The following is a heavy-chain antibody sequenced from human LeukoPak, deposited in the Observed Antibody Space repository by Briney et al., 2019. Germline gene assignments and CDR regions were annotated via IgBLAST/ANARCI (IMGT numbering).Heavy chain of an antibody. V-gene: IGHV4-39*07. CDR1: GGSISSSSYY. Sequence: SETLSLTCTVSGGSISSSSYYWGWIRQPPGKGLEWIGSIYYSGSTYYNPSLKSRVTISVDTSKNQFSLKLSSVTAADTAVYYCAREVGQNSRELGVWGQGTLVTVSS. D-gene: IGHD3-10*01. CDR2: IYYSGST. CDR3: AREVGQNSRELGV. J-gene: IGHJ4*02.